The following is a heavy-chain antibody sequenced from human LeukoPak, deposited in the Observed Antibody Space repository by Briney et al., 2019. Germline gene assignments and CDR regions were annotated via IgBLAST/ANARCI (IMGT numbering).Heavy chain of an antibody. Sequence: SETLSLTCTVPGGSISSYYWSWIRQSPGKGLEWIGEINHRGSTNYNPSLKRRVTISLDTSKNQFSLKLSSVTAADTAVCYCAKSLYGSGSYYNWFDPWGQGTVVTVSS. J-gene: IGHJ5*02. CDR2: INHRGST. CDR3: AKSLYGSGSYYNWFDP. CDR1: GGSISSYY. D-gene: IGHD3-10*01. V-gene: IGHV4-34*01.